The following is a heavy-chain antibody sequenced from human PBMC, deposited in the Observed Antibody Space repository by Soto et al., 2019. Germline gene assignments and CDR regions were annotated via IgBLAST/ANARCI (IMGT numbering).Heavy chain of an antibody. J-gene: IGHJ6*02. V-gene: IGHV4-34*01. Sequence: SETLSLTCAVYGGSFSGYYWSWIRQPPGKGLEWIGEIHHIGSTNYNPSLKSGVTISVDTSKNQFSLKLSAVTASDTAWYYVPRAAASRGSRYTRYYYCGMDVWGQGTTVTVSS. CDR3: PRAAASRGSRYTRYYYCGMDV. D-gene: IGHD2-2*02. CDR1: GGSFSGYY. CDR2: IHHIGST.